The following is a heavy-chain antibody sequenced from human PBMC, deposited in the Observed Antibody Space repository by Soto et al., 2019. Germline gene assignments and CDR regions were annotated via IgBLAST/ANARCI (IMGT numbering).Heavy chain of an antibody. J-gene: IGHJ4*02. CDR1: GGSISSGDYY. V-gene: IGHV4-30-4*08. Sequence: SETLSLTCTVSGGSISSGDYYWSWLRQPPGKGLEWIGYIYYSGSTYYNPSLKSRLTISVDTSKNQFSLKLTSVTAADTAVYYCARAVRGSYYDYWGQGTLVTVSS. CDR2: IYYSGST. D-gene: IGHD1-26*01. CDR3: ARAVRGSYYDY.